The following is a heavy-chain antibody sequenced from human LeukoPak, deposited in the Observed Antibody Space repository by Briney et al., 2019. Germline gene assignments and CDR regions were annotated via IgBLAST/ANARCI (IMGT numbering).Heavy chain of an antibody. D-gene: IGHD2-15*01. V-gene: IGHV4-59*01. Sequence: SETLSLTCTVSGGSISSYYWSWIRQPPGKGLEWIGYIYYSGSTNYNPSLKSRVTISVDTSKNQFSLKLSSVTAADTAVYYCARGSYCRGGSCYSDAFDIWGQGTMVTVSS. CDR3: ARGSYCRGGSCYSDAFDI. CDR1: GGSISSYY. CDR2: IYYSGST. J-gene: IGHJ3*02.